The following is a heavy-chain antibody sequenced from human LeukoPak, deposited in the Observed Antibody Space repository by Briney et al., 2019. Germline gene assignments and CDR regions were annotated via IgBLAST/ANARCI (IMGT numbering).Heavy chain of an antibody. J-gene: IGHJ2*01. D-gene: IGHD1-26*01. Sequence: GGSLRLSCAASGFIFSHYWMHWVRQAPGKGLVWVSRIKTDGSTITYADSVKGRFTISRDNAMNTLYLQMDSLGAEDTAVYYCARVGQGEWFFDLWGRGTLVTVSS. V-gene: IGHV3-74*01. CDR1: GFIFSHYW. CDR3: ARVGQGEWFFDL. CDR2: IKTDGSTI.